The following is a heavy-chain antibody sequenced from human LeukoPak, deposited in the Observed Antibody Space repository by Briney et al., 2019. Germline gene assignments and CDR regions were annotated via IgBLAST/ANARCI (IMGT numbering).Heavy chain of an antibody. J-gene: IGHJ6*04. CDR1: GFTFSSYS. Sequence: PGGSLRLSGAASGFTFSSYSMNWVRQAPGTGLEWVSSISSSSSYIYYADSVKGRFTISRDNAKNSLYLQMNSLRAEDTAVYYCARDFQVWFGEAYGMDVWGKGTTVTVPS. CDR3: ARDFQVWFGEAYGMDV. D-gene: IGHD3-10*01. CDR2: ISSSSSYI. V-gene: IGHV3-21*01.